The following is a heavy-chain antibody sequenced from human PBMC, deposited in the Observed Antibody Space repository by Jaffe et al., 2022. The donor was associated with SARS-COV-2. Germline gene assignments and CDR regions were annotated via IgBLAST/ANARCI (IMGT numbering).Heavy chain of an antibody. V-gene: IGHV3-48*03. J-gene: IGHJ6*02. CDR2: ISSSGSTI. CDR3: ARSGYRVGAPLDYGMDV. D-gene: IGHD1-26*01. CDR1: GFTFSSYE. Sequence: EVQLVESGGGLVQPGGSLRLSCAASGFTFSSYEMNWVRQAPGKGLEWVSYISSSGSTIYYADSVKGRFTISRDNAKNSLYLQMNSLRAEDTAVYYCARSGYRVGAPLDYGMDVWGQGTTVTVSS.